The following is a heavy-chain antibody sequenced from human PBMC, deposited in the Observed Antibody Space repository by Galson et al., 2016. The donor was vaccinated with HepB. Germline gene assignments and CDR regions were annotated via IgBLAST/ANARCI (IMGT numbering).Heavy chain of an antibody. J-gene: IGHJ4*02. V-gene: IGHV1-2*02. CDR2: INPNCGGN. D-gene: IGHD2-2*01. Sequence: SVKVSCKASGYTFTDSYIHWVRQAPGQGLEWLGLINPNCGGNNSAQKFQGRVTLTRDMSISTAYLELDRLTSDDAAMYFCARVGPTRWSYAYFDFWGQGTLVTVSS. CDR1: GYTFTDSY. CDR3: ARVGPTRWSYAYFDF.